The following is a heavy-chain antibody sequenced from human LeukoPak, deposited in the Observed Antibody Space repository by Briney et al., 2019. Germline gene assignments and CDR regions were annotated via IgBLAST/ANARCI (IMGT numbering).Heavy chain of an antibody. J-gene: IGHJ4*02. V-gene: IGHV3-7*01. CDR3: ARDVGGSLDY. Sequence: AGGSLRLSCAATGFSFSTYWMAWVRQAPGKGLEWVANIKGDESARHQADSVKGRFTISRDNAQRSVYLQMSRLRGEDTGVYYCARDVGGSLDYWGQGTLVTVSS. D-gene: IGHD1-26*01. CDR2: IKGDESAR. CDR1: GFSFSTYW.